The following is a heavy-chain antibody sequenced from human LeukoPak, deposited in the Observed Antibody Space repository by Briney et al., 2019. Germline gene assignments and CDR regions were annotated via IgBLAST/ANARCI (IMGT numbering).Heavy chain of an antibody. J-gene: IGHJ6*02. D-gene: IGHD6-19*01. Sequence: GGSLRLSCAASGFTFSSYSMNWVRQAPGKGLEWVSSISSTSAYIYYADSVKGRFAISRDNAKNSLYLQMNSLRAEDTAVYYCARGGGWDAYYYYGMDVWGQGTTVTVS. CDR3: ARGGGWDAYYYYGMDV. CDR2: ISSTSAYI. V-gene: IGHV3-21*01. CDR1: GFTFSSYS.